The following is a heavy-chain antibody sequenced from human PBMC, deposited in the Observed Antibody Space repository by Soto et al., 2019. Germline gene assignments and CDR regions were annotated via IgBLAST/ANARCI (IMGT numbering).Heavy chain of an antibody. CDR2: IYSGGST. J-gene: IGHJ6*02. D-gene: IGHD4-17*01. Sequence: EVQLVESGGGLVQPGGSLRLSCAASGFTVSSNYMSWVRQAPGKGLEWVSVIYSGGSTYYADSVKGRFTISRDNSXNXLXXQVHSLRAEHTAVYYCARDSGDEYGDYGLLCGRDGWVRGTTVTGSS. CDR3: ARDSGDEYGDYGLLCGRDG. V-gene: IGHV3-66*01. CDR1: GFTVSSNY.